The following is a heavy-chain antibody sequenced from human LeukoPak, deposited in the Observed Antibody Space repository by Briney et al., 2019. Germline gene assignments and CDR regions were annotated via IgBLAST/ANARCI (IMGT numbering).Heavy chain of an antibody. D-gene: IGHD3-10*01. CDR1: GYTFTGYY. CDR2: INPNSGGT. J-gene: IGHJ3*02. CDR3: ARESGHSSAFDI. V-gene: IGHV1-2*02. Sequence: ASLKGSCKASGYTFTGYYMHWVRQAPGQGLVWMGWINPNSGGTNYAQKFQGRVTMTRDTSISTAYMELSRLRSDDTAVYYCARESGHSSAFDIWGQGTMVTVSS.